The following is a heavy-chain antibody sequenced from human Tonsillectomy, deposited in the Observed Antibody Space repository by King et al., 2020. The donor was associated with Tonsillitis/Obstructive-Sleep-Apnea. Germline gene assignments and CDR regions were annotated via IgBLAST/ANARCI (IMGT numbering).Heavy chain of an antibody. CDR3: TTGSLDYYSSSDAFDI. Sequence: VQLVESGGGLVKPGGSLRLSCAASGFTFSNAWMSWVRQAPGKGLEWVGRIKSKTDGGTTDYAAPVKGRFTISRDDSKNTLYLQMNSLKTEDTAVYYCTTGSLDYYSSSDAFDIWGQGTMVTVSS. D-gene: IGHD6-6*01. J-gene: IGHJ3*02. V-gene: IGHV3-15*01. CDR2: IKSKTDGGTT. CDR1: GFTFSNAW.